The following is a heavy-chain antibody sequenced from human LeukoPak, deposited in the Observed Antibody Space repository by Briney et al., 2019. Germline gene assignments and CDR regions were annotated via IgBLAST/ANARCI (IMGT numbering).Heavy chain of an antibody. J-gene: IGHJ5*02. CDR3: ARFTPQGYGWGGYNRFDP. V-gene: IGHV4-59*01. D-gene: IGHD3-16*01. CDR1: GGSISSYH. Sequence: PSETLSLTCTVSGGSISSYHWNWIRQPPGKGLEWIGYIYYSGSTNYNPSLKSRVTISVDTSKNRFSLNLTSVTAADTAVYYCARFTPQGYGWGGYNRFDPWGQGTLVTVSS. CDR2: IYYSGST.